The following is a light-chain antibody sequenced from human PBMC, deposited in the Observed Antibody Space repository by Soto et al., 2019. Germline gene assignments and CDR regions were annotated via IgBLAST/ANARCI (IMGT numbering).Light chain of an antibody. J-gene: IGKJ4*01. V-gene: IGKV3-20*01. Sequence: EIVLTQSPGTLSLSPGERATLSCRASQSVGNNYLAWFQQKPGQAPRLLIDDGTRRATGIPDRFSGSGSGTDFTLTISRLEPEDFAVYYCQQCATSPLTFGGGTKLEIK. CDR2: DGT. CDR1: QSVGNNY. CDR3: QQCATSPLT.